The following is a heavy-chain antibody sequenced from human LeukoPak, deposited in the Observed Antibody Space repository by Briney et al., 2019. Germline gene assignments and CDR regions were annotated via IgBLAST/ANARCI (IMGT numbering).Heavy chain of an antibody. Sequence: PSETLSLTCTVSGGSISSSSYYWGWVRQPPGKGLEWIGSIYYSGSTYYNPSLKSRVTISVDTSKNQFSLKLSSVTAADTAVYYCARHAFTMVWGTKNNWFDPWGQGTLVTVSS. D-gene: IGHD3-10*01. CDR1: GGSISSSSYY. CDR3: ARHAFTMVWGTKNNWFDP. V-gene: IGHV4-39*01. J-gene: IGHJ5*02. CDR2: IYYSGST.